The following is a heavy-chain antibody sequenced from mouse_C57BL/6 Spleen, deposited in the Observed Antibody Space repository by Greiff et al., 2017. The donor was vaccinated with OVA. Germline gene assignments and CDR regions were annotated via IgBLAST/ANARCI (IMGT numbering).Heavy chain of an antibody. CDR1: GYAFTNYL. V-gene: IGHV1-54*01. D-gene: IGHD2-1*01. Sequence: VKLQESGAELVRPGPSVKVSCKASGYAFTNYLIEWVKQRPGQGLEWIGVINPGSGGTNYNEKFKGKATLTADKSSSTAYMQLSSLTSEDSAVYFCARVERDGNYDYWGQGTTLTVSS. J-gene: IGHJ2*01. CDR2: INPGSGGT. CDR3: ARVERDGNYDY.